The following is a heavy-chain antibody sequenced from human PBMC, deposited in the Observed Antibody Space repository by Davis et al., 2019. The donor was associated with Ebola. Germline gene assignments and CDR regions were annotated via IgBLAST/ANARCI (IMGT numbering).Heavy chain of an antibody. D-gene: IGHD1-26*01. CDR3: ARDLWELLRASNHPFDY. J-gene: IGHJ4*02. Sequence: AASVKVSCKASGYTFTSYGISWVRQAPGQGLEWMGWISAYNGNTNYAQKLQGRVTMTTDTSTSTAYMELRSLRSDDTAVYYCARDLWELLRASNHPFDYWGQGTLVTVSS. CDR1: GYTFTSYG. V-gene: IGHV1-18*01. CDR2: ISAYNGNT.